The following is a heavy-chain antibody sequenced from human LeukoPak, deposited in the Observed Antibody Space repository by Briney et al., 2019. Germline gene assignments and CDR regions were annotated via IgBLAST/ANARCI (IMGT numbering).Heavy chain of an antibody. CDR1: SVSISSGSYY. D-gene: IGHD2-2*02. CDR2: IHTSGST. CDR3: ASTVGYCSSILCYTIDS. J-gene: IGHJ4*02. V-gene: IGHV4-61*02. Sequence: SETLSLTCTVSSVSISSGSYYWSWIRQPAGKGLEWIGRIHTSGSTNYNPSLKSRVTISVDTSKNQFSLKLSSVTAADPAMYYCASTVGYCSSILCYTIDSWGQGTLVTVSS.